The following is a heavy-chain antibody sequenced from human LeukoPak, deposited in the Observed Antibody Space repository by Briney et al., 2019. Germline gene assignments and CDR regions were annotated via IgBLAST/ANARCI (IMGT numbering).Heavy chain of an antibody. V-gene: IGHV1-69*06. J-gene: IGHJ4*02. CDR1: GGTFSSYA. Sequence: GASVKVSCKASGGTFSSYAISWVRQAPGQGLEWMGGIIPIFGTANYAQKFQGRVTITADKSTSTAYMELSSLRSEDTAVYYCARWSDNTIPRRVFDYWGQGTLVTVPS. D-gene: IGHD3-3*01. CDR2: IIPIFGTA. CDR3: ARWSDNTIPRRVFDY.